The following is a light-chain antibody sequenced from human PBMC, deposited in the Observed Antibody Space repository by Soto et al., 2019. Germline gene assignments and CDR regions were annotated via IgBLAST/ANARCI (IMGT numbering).Light chain of an antibody. CDR2: GVS. CDR1: QTVTSGY. CDR3: QQYNNWPPVT. V-gene: IGKV3-15*01. J-gene: IGKJ5*01. Sequence: EIVLTQSPDTLSLSPGERATLSCRASQTVTSGYLAWYQQKPGQAPRLLIYGVSTGATGIPARFSGSGSGTEFTLTISSLQSEDFAVYYCQQYNNWPPVTFGQGTRLEI.